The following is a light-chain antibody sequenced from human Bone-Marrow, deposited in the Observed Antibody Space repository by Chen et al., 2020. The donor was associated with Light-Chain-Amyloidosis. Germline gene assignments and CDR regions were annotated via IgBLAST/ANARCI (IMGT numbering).Light chain of an antibody. J-gene: IGLJ3*02. CDR3: TSYTSGSTLWV. Sequence: QSALTQPASVSGSPGQSITISCTGTSSDVGGYNYVSWYQQHPGKAPKLMIYDVSNRPSGVSNRFSGSKSGNTASLTISGLQAEDEAEYYCTSYTSGSTLWVFGGGTKLTVL. CDR1: SSDVGGYNY. V-gene: IGLV2-14*03. CDR2: DVS.